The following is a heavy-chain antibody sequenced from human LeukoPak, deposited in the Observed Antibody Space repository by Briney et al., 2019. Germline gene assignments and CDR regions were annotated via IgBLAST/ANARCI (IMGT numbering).Heavy chain of an antibody. J-gene: IGHJ4*02. V-gene: IGHV4-59*08. D-gene: IGHD3-22*01. Sequence: SGTLSLTCTVSGGSLSSYYWSWIRQPPGKGLEWIGYIYYRSTNYNPSLKTRVTISIDTSKNQLSLRLSSVTAADTAVYYCARVGYYYDSSGYYYDTREAGLDYWGQGTLVTVSS. CDR1: GGSLSSYY. CDR3: ARVGYYYDSSGYYYDTREAGLDY. CDR2: IYYRST.